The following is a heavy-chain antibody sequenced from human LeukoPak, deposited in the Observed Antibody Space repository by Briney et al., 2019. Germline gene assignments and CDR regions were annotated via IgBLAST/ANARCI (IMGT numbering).Heavy chain of an antibody. CDR2: INSDGSTI. Sequence: TGGSLRLSCAASGFTFSSYWMHWDRQAPGKGLVWVSRINSDGSTIRYADSVKGRFTISRDNAKNTLYLQMNSLRAEDTAVYYCARSDTVTTYDYWGQGTLVTVSS. CDR1: GFTFSSYW. J-gene: IGHJ4*02. D-gene: IGHD4-17*01. V-gene: IGHV3-74*01. CDR3: ARSDTVTTYDY.